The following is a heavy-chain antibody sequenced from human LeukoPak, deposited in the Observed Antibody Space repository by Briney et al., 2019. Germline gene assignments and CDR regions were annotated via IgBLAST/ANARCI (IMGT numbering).Heavy chain of an antibody. CDR3: ARDRVSTLYYYYGMDV. Sequence: PGGSLRLSCAASGFTFSDYYMSWIRQAPGKGLEWVSYISSSGSTIYYADSVKGRFTISRDNAKNSLYLQMNSLRAEDTAVYYCARDRVSTLYYYYGMDVWGQGTTVTVSS. V-gene: IGHV3-11*01. CDR2: ISSSGSTI. CDR1: GFTFSDYY. J-gene: IGHJ6*02.